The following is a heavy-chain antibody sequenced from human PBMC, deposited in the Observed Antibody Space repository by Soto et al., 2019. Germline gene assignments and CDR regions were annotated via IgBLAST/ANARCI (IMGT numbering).Heavy chain of an antibody. J-gene: IGHJ3*02. V-gene: IGHV4-4*02. D-gene: IGHD2-21*02. CDR2: IYHSGTT. CDR1: GTSIINNNW. CDR3: ARGDGDNDCDI. Sequence: QVQLQESGPGLVKPSGTLSLTCAVSGTSIINNNWWTWVRQPPGKGLEWIGEIYHSGTTNYNSSLKSRVTFSTDKSKNQFSLNLNSVTAADTAVYYCARGDGDNDCDIWGQGTLVIVSS.